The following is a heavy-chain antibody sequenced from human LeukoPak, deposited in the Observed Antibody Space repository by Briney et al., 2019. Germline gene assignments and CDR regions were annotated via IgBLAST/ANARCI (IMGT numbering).Heavy chain of an antibody. D-gene: IGHD2-15*01. CDR2: INPNSGDT. CDR1: GYTFTGYY. V-gene: IGHV1-2*02. Sequence: ASVKVSCKASGYTFTGYYMHWVRQAPGQGLEWMGWINPNSGDTNYAQKFQGRVTMTRDTSISTAYMELSRLRSDDTAVYYCARTFVVYCSGGSCSSASHFDHWGQGTLVTVSS. CDR3: ARTFVVYCSGGSCSSASHFDH. J-gene: IGHJ4*02.